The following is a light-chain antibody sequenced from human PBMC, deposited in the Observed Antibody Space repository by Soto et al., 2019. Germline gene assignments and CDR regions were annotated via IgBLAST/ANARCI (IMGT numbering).Light chain of an antibody. CDR1: SRDVGGYNY. V-gene: IGLV2-8*01. CDR3: SSDAGSNNWGV. J-gene: IGLJ1*01. Sequence: QSVLTQPPSASGSPGQSVTISCTGTSRDVGGYNYVSWYQQHPGKAPKLMIYEVSKRPSGVPDRFSGSKSGNTASLTVSGLQAEDEADYYCSSDAGSNNWGVCGTGTKLTVL. CDR2: EVS.